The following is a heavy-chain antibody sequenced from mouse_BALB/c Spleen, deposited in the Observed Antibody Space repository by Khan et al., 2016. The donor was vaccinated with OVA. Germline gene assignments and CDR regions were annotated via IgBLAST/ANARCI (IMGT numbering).Heavy chain of an antibody. V-gene: IGHV1S135*01. CDR1: DYSFSTYY. CDR2: IDPFNGGT. D-gene: IGHD1-1*01. CDR3: ARHGSTSWFAY. J-gene: IGHJ3*01. Sequence: VQLQQSGPELMKPGASVKISCKASDYSFSTYYIHWVTRSHGKTLEWIGYIDPFNGGTTYNQKFKGKATLTVDKSSSTAYMHLTSLTSEDSAVYYCARHGSTSWFAYWGQGTLVTVSA.